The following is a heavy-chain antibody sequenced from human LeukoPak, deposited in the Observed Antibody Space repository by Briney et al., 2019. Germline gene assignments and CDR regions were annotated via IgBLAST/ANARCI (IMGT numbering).Heavy chain of an antibody. CDR3: ARGSTNSAPLND. Sequence: GSLRLSWAASGFTFSSHAMSWVRQAPGKGLEWVSVISGSGATTHYAESVKGRFTISRDNSKNTIYLQMNNLRAEDTAIYYCARGSTNSAPLNDWGQGTLVTVSS. D-gene: IGHD2-2*01. CDR1: GFTFSSHA. V-gene: IGHV3-23*01. J-gene: IGHJ4*02. CDR2: ISGSGATT.